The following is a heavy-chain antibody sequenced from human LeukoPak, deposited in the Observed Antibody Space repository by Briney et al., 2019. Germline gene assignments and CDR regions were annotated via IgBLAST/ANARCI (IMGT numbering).Heavy chain of an antibody. V-gene: IGHV3-23*01. J-gene: IGHJ4*02. D-gene: IGHD3-22*01. CDR3: ARGPTMIVVGSDY. CDR2: ISGSGGST. CDR1: GFSFSNYA. Sequence: GGSLRLSCAASGFSFSNYAMGWVRQAPGKGLEWVSGISGSGGSTCYADSVKGRFIISRDNSKNTLYLQMNSLRAEDTAVYYCARGPTMIVVGSDYWGQGTLVTVSS.